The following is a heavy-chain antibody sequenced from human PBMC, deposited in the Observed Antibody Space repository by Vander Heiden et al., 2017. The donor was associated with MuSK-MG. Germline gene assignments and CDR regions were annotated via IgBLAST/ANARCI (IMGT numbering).Heavy chain of an antibody. V-gene: IGHV3-30*02. D-gene: IGHD5-12*01. J-gene: IGHJ3*02. CDR2: IRYDGSNK. CDR1: GFTFSPYG. CDR3: AKEGNSGYERDAFDI. Sequence: QVQLVESGGGAVQPGESLRPSCAASGFTFSPYGMHWARQAPGKGLEWVAFIRYDGSNKYYADSVQGRFTMSRDNSKNTLYLQMNSLRPEDTAVYYCAKEGNSGYERDAFDIWGQGTMVTVSS.